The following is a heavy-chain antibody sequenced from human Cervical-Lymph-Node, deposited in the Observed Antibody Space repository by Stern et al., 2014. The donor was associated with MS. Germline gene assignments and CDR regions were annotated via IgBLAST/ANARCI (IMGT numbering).Heavy chain of an antibody. D-gene: IGHD2-15*01. V-gene: IGHV1-3*01. CDR2: INGDNGNT. CDR3: ARAGYCSPSTCSDAFDI. CDR1: GYSFISHV. J-gene: IGHJ3*02. Sequence: QVQLVQSGAEVKDPGASVKVSCKASGYSFISHVMHWVRQAPGQTFEWMGWINGDNGNTKYSQKLQGRVTITRDKTTSTAYMELSSLTSEDTAVYYCARAGYCSPSTCSDAFDIWGQGTMVTVS.